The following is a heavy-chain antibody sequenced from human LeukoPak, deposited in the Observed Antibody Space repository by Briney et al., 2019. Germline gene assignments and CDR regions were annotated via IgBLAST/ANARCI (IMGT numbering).Heavy chain of an antibody. J-gene: IGHJ4*02. CDR1: GFTFSSYG. V-gene: IGHV3-33*01. CDR2: IRYDGSNK. Sequence: AGGSLRLSCAAPGFTFSSYGMHWVRQAPGKGLEWVAVIRYDGSNKYYADSVKGRFTISRDNSKNTLYLQMNSLRAEDTAVYYCARDAGYSSGWYGGFDYWGQGTLVTVSS. D-gene: IGHD6-19*01. CDR3: ARDAGYSSGWYGGFDY.